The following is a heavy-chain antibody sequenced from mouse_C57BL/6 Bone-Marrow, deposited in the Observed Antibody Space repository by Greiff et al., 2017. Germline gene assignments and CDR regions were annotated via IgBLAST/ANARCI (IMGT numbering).Heavy chain of an antibody. Sequence: VQLQQSGAELARPGASVKMSCKASGYTFTSYTMHWVKQRPGQGLEWIGYINPSSGYTKYNQKFKDKATLTADKSSSTAYMQLSSLTSEDSAVYYCARSKAYYSNLFAYWDQGTLVTVSA. J-gene: IGHJ3*01. CDR2: INPSSGYT. V-gene: IGHV1-4*01. CDR1: GYTFTSYT. CDR3: ARSKAYYSNLFAY. D-gene: IGHD2-5*01.